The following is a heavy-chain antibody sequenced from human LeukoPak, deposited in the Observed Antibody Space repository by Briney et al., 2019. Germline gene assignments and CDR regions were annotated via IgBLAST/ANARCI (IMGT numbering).Heavy chain of an antibody. D-gene: IGHD6-19*01. J-gene: IGHJ5*02. V-gene: IGHV4-30-4*07. CDR3: ARSYSSGWYRGVHNWFDP. CDR2: IYYSGST. CDR1: GGSISSGGYS. Sequence: PSETLSLTCAVSGGSISSGGYSWSWIRQPPGKGLEWIGYIYYSGSTSYNPSLKSRATISVDTSKNQFSLKLSSVTAADTAVYYCARSYSSGWYRGVHNWFDPWGQGTLVTVSS.